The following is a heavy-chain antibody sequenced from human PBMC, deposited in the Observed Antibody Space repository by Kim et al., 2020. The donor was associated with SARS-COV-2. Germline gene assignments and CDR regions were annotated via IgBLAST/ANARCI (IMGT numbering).Heavy chain of an antibody. CDR2: INGGNGNT. D-gene: IGHD6-13*01. CDR1: GYTFTNYA. V-gene: IGHV1-3*01. Sequence: ASVKVSCKASGYTFTNYAIHWMRQAPGQSLEWVGWINGGNGNTKYSQKFQGRVTMTRDTSATTAYMDLSSLRSEDTAFYYCARGLDISAGRAFDSWGQGTMLTVSS. J-gene: IGHJ3*02. CDR3: ARGLDISAGRAFDS.